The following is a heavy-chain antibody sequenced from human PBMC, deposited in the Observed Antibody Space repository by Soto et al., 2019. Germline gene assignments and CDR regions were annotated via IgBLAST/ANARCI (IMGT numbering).Heavy chain of an antibody. CDR2: ISSSSSYI. Sequence: GGSLRLSCAASGFTFSSYSMNWVRQAPGKGLEGVSSISSSSSYIYYADSVKGRFTISRDNAKNSLYLQMNSLRAEDTAVYYCARLIYDSSGYNPRGDYWGQGTLVTVSS. CDR1: GFTFSSYS. J-gene: IGHJ4*02. D-gene: IGHD3-22*01. V-gene: IGHV3-21*01. CDR3: ARLIYDSSGYNPRGDY.